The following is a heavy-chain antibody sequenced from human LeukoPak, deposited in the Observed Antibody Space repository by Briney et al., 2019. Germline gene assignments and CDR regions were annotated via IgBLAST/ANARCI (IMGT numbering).Heavy chain of an antibody. CDR2: IYYSGST. CDR3: ATSYCTNGVCQGYYYMDV. CDR1: GGSLSSYY. Sequence: SETLSLTCTVSGGSLSSYYWSWIRQPPGKGLEWIGYIYYSGSTNYNPSLKSRVTISVDTSKNQFSLKLSSVTAADTAVYYCATSYCTNGVCQGYYYMDVWGKGTTVTVSS. D-gene: IGHD2-8*01. J-gene: IGHJ6*03. V-gene: IGHV4-59*01.